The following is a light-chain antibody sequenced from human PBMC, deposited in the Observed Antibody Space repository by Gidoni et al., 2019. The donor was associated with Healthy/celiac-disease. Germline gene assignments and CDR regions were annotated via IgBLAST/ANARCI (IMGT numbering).Light chain of an antibody. CDR2: DAS. CDR3: QQRSNWPPIT. Sequence: EIVLTQSPATLSLSPGERATLSCSASQSVSSYLAWYQQKPGQAPRLLIYDASNRATGIPARFSGSGSGTDFTLTISRLEPEDVAVYYCQQRSNWPPITFGQXTRLEIK. CDR1: QSVSSY. J-gene: IGKJ5*01. V-gene: IGKV3-11*01.